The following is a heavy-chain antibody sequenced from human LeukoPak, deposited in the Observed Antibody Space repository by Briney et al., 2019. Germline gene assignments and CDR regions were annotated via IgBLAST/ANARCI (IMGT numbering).Heavy chain of an antibody. CDR2: INQDGSEK. Sequence: PGGSLRLSCAASGFTFSGYWMSWVRQAPGKGLEWVANINQDGSEKYYVDSVKGRFTISRDNAKNSLYLQMNSLRAEDTAVYYCARAGTYYYPNWFDPWGQGTLVTVSS. V-gene: IGHV3-7*01. J-gene: IGHJ5*02. CDR3: ARAGTYYYPNWFDP. CDR1: GFTFSGYW. D-gene: IGHD3-10*01.